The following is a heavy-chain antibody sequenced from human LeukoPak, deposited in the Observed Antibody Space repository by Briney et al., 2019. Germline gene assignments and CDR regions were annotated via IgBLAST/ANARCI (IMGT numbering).Heavy chain of an antibody. D-gene: IGHD3-10*01. CDR2: ISPTGSTT. V-gene: IGHV3-74*01. J-gene: IGHJ4*02. CDR1: GFSFSGHW. CDR3: AREGYYGSGSPPSLYFDY. Sequence: GGSLRLSCTASGFSFSGHWMHWARQLPGKGLVWVSRISPTGSTTSYADSVKGRFTVSRDNSRSTLYLQMNSLRPEDTAIYYCAREGYYGSGSPPSLYFDYWGQGTLVTVSS.